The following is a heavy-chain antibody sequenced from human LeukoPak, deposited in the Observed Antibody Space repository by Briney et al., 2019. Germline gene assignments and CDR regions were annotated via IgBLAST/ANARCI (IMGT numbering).Heavy chain of an antibody. CDR1: GFTFSSFA. J-gene: IGHJ4*02. CDR2: IIGSGDRT. Sequence: GGSLRLSCAASGFTFSSFAMSWVRQAPGKGLEWGSGIIGSGDRTYYADSVKGRSTISRENSKNTLSLQMTSLRAEDTAVYYCAKDYDFWSGYYPLWGQGTLVTVSS. D-gene: IGHD3-3*01. CDR3: AKDYDFWSGYYPL. V-gene: IGHV3-23*01.